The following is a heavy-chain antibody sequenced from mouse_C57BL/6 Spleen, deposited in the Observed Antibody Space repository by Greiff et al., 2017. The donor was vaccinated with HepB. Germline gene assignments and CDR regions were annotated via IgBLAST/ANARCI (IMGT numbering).Heavy chain of an antibody. CDR3: AKTYDPYYAMDY. Sequence: EVQLQQSGAELVKPGASVKLSCTASGFNIKDYYMHWVKQRTEQGLEWIGRIDPEERETKYAPKFQGKATITADTSSNTAYLQLSSLTSEDTAVYYCAKTYDPYYAMDYWGQGTSVTVSS. CDR1: GFNIKDYY. CDR2: IDPEERET. V-gene: IGHV14-2*01. J-gene: IGHJ4*01. D-gene: IGHD2-3*01.